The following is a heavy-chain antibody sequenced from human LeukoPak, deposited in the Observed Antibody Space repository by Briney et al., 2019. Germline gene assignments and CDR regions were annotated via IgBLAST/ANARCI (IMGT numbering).Heavy chain of an antibody. J-gene: IGHJ4*02. V-gene: IGHV3-21*01. CDR1: GFTFSSYG. D-gene: IGHD2-8*01. CDR3: ARDRYCTNGVCSARFDY. CDR2: ISSSSSYI. Sequence: GGSLRLSCAASGFTFSSYGMSWVRQAPGKGLEWVSSISSSSSYIYYADSVKGRFTISRDNAKNSLYLQMNSLRAEDTAVYYCARDRYCTNGVCSARFDYWGQGTLVTVSS.